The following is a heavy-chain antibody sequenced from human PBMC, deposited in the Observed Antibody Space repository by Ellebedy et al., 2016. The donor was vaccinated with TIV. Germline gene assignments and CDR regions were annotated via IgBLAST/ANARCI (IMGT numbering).Heavy chain of an antibody. CDR2: IYTSGST. Sequence: SETLSLTXTVSGGSISSYYWSWIRQPAGKGLEWIGRIYTSGSTNYNPSLKSRVTMSVDTSKNQFSLKLSSVTAADTAVYYCARSSGFWSGYRLDVWGKGTTVTVSS. J-gene: IGHJ6*04. D-gene: IGHD3-3*01. V-gene: IGHV4-4*07. CDR3: ARSSGFWSGYRLDV. CDR1: GGSISSYY.